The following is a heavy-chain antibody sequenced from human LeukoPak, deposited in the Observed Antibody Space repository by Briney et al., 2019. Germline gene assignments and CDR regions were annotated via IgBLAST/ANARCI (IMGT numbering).Heavy chain of an antibody. CDR1: GGSISSYY. CDR3: ARGYRGFDY. J-gene: IGHJ4*02. D-gene: IGHD5-12*01. CDR2: IYYSGST. V-gene: IGHV4-59*01. Sequence: SETLSLTRTVSGGSISSYYWSGIRQPPAKGLEWIGYIYYSGSTNYNPSLQSRVTISVDTSKNQFSLKLSSVTAADTAVYYCARGYRGFDYWGQGTLVTVSS.